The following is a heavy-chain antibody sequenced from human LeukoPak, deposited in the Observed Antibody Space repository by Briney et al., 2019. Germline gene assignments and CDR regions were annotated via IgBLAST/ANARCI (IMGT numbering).Heavy chain of an antibody. CDR3: ARQQYRQLDF. CDR2: ISVNNGNT. J-gene: IGHJ4*02. D-gene: IGHD2-2*01. V-gene: IGHV1-18*01. Sequence: ASVKVSCKASGYIFNNYGVSWVRQAPGQGLEWMGWISVNNGNTNYAQEFQGRVTMTADTSTTTAYMEVRSLRSDDTAVYFCARQQYRQLDFWGQGTLVTVST. CDR1: GYIFNNYG.